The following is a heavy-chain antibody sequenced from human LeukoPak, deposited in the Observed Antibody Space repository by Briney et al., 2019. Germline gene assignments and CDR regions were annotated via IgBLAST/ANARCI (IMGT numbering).Heavy chain of an antibody. CDR2: INPNSGDS. CDR3: AREIGGILVFDY. D-gene: IGHD5-18*01. V-gene: IGHV1-2*02. Sequence: AASVKVSCKASGYKFTGYYMHWVRQAPGQGLEWMGWINPNSGDSHHAQKFQGRVTMTRDTSISTAYMELSRLRSDDTAVCYCAREIGGILVFDYWGQGTLVTVSS. J-gene: IGHJ4*02. CDR1: GYKFTGYY.